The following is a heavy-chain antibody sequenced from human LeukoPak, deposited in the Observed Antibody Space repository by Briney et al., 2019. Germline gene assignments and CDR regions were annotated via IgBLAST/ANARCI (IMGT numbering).Heavy chain of an antibody. Sequence: SQTLSLTCTVSGGSISSGDYYWSWIRQPPGKGLEWIGYIYYSGSTYYNPSLKSRVTISVDTSKNQFSLKLSSVTAADTAVYYCARDSYCGGDCHSSWDWGQGTLVTVSS. CDR2: IYYSGST. CDR3: ARDSYCGGDCHSSWD. D-gene: IGHD2-21*02. J-gene: IGHJ4*02. V-gene: IGHV4-30-4*01. CDR1: GGSISSGDYY.